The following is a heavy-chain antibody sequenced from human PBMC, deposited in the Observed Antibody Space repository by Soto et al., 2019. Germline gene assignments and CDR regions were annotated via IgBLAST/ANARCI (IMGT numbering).Heavy chain of an antibody. J-gene: IGHJ6*02. D-gene: IGHD6-6*01. CDR3: ARVTYSSSAATFRYDGMDV. CDR1: GFTFRSYG. CDR2: ILYDVGNK. V-gene: IGHV3-33*01. Sequence: QVQLVESGGGVVQPGRSLRLSCAASGFTFRSYGMHWVRQAPGKVLEWVAVILYDVGNKHYADSVKGRFTISRDNSQNTLYLQMKSLRAEDTAVYYCARVTYSSSAATFRYDGMDVWGQGTTVTVSS.